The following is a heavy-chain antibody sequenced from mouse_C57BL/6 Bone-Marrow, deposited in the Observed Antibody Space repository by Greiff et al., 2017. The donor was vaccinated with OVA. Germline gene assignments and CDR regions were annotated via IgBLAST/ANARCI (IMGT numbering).Heavy chain of an antibody. CDR2: ISNLAYSI. V-gene: IGHV5-15*01. CDR3: AREWSFAY. CDR1: GFTFSDYG. Sequence: EVQRVESGGGLVQPGGSLKLSCAASGFTFSDYGMAWVRQAPRQGPEWVAFISNLAYSIYYADTVTGRFTISRENAKNTLYLEMSSLRSEDTAMYYCAREWSFAYWGQGTLVTVSA. J-gene: IGHJ3*01. D-gene: IGHD1-3*01.